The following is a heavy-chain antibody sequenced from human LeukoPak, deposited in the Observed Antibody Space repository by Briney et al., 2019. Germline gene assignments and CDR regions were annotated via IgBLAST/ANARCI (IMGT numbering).Heavy chain of an antibody. V-gene: IGHV3-23*01. D-gene: IGHD1-26*01. J-gene: IGHJ4*02. CDR3: AKDWPGPSIVGYPGVLDY. CDR1: GFTFSSYA. Sequence: GGSLRLSCAGSGFTFSSYAFRGVGQAPGKGLEWVSAISGSGGSTYYADSVKGRFTISRDNSKNTLYLQMNSLRAEDTAVYYCAKDWPGPSIVGYPGVLDYWGQGTLVTVSS. CDR2: ISGSGGST.